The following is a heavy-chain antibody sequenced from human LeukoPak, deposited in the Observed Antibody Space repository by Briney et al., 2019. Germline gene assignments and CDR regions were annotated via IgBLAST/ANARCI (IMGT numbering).Heavy chain of an antibody. CDR2: INDNGGGT. D-gene: IGHD6-6*01. V-gene: IGHV3-23*01. Sequence: YPGGSLRLSCVASGFIFSRYAMSWVRQAPGKGLEWVPDINDNGGGTFYADSVKGRFSVSRDNSKNTLYMQMNSLRGGDTAVYYCAKKLGSSPGDFFDYWGQGTLVTVSS. CDR1: GFIFSRYA. CDR3: AKKLGSSPGDFFDY. J-gene: IGHJ4*02.